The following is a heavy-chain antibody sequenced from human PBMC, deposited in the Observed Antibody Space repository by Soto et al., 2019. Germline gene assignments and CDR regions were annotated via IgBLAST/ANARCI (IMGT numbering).Heavy chain of an antibody. J-gene: IGHJ3*02. D-gene: IGHD3-16*01. CDR3: ARVNDYFECAFDI. V-gene: IGHV3-30-3*01. CDR2: ISYDGSNK. Sequence: QVQLVESGGGVVQPGRSLRLSCAASGFTFSSYAMHWVRQAPGKGLEWVAVISYDGSNKYYADSVKGRFTISRDNSKNTLYLQMNSLRAEDTAVYYCARVNDYFECAFDIWGQGTMVTVSS. CDR1: GFTFSSYA.